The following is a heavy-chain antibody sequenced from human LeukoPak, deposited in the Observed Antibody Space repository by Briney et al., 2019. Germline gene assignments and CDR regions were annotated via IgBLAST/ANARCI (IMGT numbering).Heavy chain of an antibody. J-gene: IGHJ4*02. Sequence: GGSLRLSCAASGFSFSSYGMHWVRQAPGKGLEWVSSISSSSSYIYYADSVKGRFTISRDNAKNSLYLQMNSLRAEDTAVYYCARVLSAAGFDFDYWGQGTLVTVSS. D-gene: IGHD3-10*01. CDR3: ARVLSAAGFDFDY. CDR1: GFSFSSYG. CDR2: ISSSSSYI. V-gene: IGHV3-21*01.